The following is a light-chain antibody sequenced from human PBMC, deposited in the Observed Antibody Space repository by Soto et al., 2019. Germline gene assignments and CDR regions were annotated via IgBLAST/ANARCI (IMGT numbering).Light chain of an antibody. J-gene: IGKJ4*01. Sequence: EVVLTQSPGTLSLCPGERATLSCRASQSVNSRYLAWYQQKPGQAPRLLMYDASSRSTGIPDRFSGSGSGTDFTLTISRLEPEDFAVYYCQQYGSSPLTFGGGTKVEIK. V-gene: IGKV3-20*01. CDR2: DAS. CDR1: QSVNSRY. CDR3: QQYGSSPLT.